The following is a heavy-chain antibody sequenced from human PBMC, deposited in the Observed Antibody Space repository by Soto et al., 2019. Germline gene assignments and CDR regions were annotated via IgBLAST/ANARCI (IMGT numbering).Heavy chain of an antibody. CDR1: GFTFSSYA. CDR3: AKGGSSGWPALFDY. D-gene: IGHD6-19*01. CDR2: VSGSGAST. Sequence: EVTLLVSGGGLVQPGGSLRLSCAGSGFTFSSYAMSWVRQAPGKGLDWVSAVSGSGASTYYADSVKGRFTISRDNSKNTMFLQMNGLRVEDTALYYCAKGGSSGWPALFDYWGQGTLVTVSS. V-gene: IGHV3-23*01. J-gene: IGHJ4*02.